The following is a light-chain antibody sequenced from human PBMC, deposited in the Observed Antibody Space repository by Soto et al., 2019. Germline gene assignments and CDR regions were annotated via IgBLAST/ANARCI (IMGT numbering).Light chain of an antibody. CDR1: SSNIGNNY. J-gene: IGLJ2*01. CDR2: DNN. Sequence: QSVLTQPPSVSAAPGQTVTISCSGSSSNIGNNYVSWYQQLPGTAPKLLIYDNNNRPSGIPDRFSGSKSGTSATLGITGLQTGDEADYYCGRWDTSLRGHVVFGGGSMVTVL. CDR3: GRWDTSLRGHVV. V-gene: IGLV1-51*01.